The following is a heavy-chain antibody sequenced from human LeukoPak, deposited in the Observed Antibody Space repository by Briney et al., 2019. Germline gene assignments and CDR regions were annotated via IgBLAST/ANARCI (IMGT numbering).Heavy chain of an antibody. V-gene: IGHV4-30-4*08. CDR2: IYYSGST. D-gene: IGHD1-26*01. Sequence: SETLSLTCTVSGGSISSGDYYWSWIRQPPGKGLEWIGYIYYSGSTYYNPSLKSRVTISVDTPKNQFSLKLSSVTAADTAVYYCARVEAGAQAYYFDYWGQGTLVTVSS. CDR1: GGSISSGDYY. CDR3: ARVEAGAQAYYFDY. J-gene: IGHJ4*02.